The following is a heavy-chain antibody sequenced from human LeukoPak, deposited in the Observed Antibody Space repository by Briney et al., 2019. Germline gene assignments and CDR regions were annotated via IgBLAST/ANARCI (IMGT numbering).Heavy chain of an antibody. CDR2: ISYDGSNK. V-gene: IGHV3-30-3*01. D-gene: IGHD3-10*01. CDR1: GFRFSDHH. Sequence: GGSLRLSCAASGFRFSDHHMEWVRQAPGKGLEWVAVISYDGSNKYYADSVKGRFTISRDNSKNTLYLQMNSLRAEDTAVYYCANLGSGRVTDYWGQGTLVTVSS. J-gene: IGHJ4*02. CDR3: ANLGSGRVTDY.